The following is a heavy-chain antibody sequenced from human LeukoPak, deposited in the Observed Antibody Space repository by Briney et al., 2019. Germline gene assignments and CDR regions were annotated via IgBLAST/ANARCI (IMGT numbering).Heavy chain of an antibody. D-gene: IGHD3-22*01. CDR2: IYTSGST. CDR3: ARGVADSSRYYYYYYMDV. CDR1: GGSISIYY. J-gene: IGHJ6*03. Sequence: SETLSLTCTVSGGSISIYYWSSIRQPAGKGLEWIVRIYTSGSTNYNPPLKSRVTISVDKSKNQFSLKLSSVTAADTAVYYCARGVADSSRYYYYYYMDVWGKGTTVTVSS. V-gene: IGHV4-4*07.